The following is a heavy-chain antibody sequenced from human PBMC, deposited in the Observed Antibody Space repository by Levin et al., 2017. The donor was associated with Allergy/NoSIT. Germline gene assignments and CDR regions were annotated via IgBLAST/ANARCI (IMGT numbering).Heavy chain of an antibody. Sequence: GESLKISCAASGFTFSSYGMHWVRQAPGKGLEWVAVISYDGSNKYYADSVKGRFTISRDNSKNTLYLQMNSLRAEDTAVYYCAKDSYDSSGDYYYGMDVWGQGTTVTVSS. V-gene: IGHV3-30*18. CDR3: AKDSYDSSGDYYYGMDV. J-gene: IGHJ6*02. CDR1: GFTFSSYG. CDR2: ISYDGSNK. D-gene: IGHD3-22*01.